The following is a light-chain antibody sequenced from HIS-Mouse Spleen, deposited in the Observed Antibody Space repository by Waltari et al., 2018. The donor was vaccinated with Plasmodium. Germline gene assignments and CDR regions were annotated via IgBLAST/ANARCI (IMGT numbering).Light chain of an antibody. CDR1: QSVSSN. CDR2: GAS. Sequence: VMTQSPATLSVSPGERATLSCRASQSVSSNLAWYQQKPGQAPRLLIYGASTRATGIPARFSGSGSGTEFTLTISSLQSEDFAVYYCQQYNNWSFTFGPGTKVDIK. V-gene: IGKV3-15*01. CDR3: QQYNNWSFT. J-gene: IGKJ3*01.